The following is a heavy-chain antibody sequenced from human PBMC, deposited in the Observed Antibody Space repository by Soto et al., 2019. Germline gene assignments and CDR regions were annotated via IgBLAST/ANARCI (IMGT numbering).Heavy chain of an antibody. V-gene: IGHV3-53*01. CDR1: GFSVSIHY. J-gene: IGHJ4*02. Sequence: GGSLRLSCAVSGFSVSIHYMSWVRQAPGKGLEWVSVIYTGGGTDYADSVRGRFTVSRDNSQNTLYLQMNKLRAEDTAVYYWARGGGAGGAWNFDYWGQGSLVTVSS. CDR2: IYTGGGT. D-gene: IGHD6-13*01. CDR3: ARGGGAGGAWNFDY.